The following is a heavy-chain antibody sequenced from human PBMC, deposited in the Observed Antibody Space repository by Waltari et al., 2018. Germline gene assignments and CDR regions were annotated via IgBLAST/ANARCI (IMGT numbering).Heavy chain of an antibody. CDR3: AKGLGTTRMVQGAKYHYYMDV. V-gene: IGHV3-9*03. J-gene: IGHJ6*03. Sequence: EVQLVESGGGLVQPGRSLRLSCAASGFTFDDYAMHWVRQAPGKGLEWVSCISANSDTIGYADSVKGRFTISRDNAKNSLFLQMNSLRAEDMGFYYCAKGLGTTRMVQGAKYHYYMDVWGKGTTVTVSS. CDR2: ISANSDTI. CDR1: GFTFDDYA. D-gene: IGHD3-10*01.